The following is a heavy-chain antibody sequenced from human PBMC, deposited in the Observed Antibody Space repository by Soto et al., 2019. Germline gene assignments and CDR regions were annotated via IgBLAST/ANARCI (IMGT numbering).Heavy chain of an antibody. CDR1: GYTFTSYA. CDR2: INAGHGNT. CDR3: ARMYYDFWSGYFY. J-gene: IGHJ4*02. D-gene: IGHD3-3*01. V-gene: IGHV1-3*01. Sequence: GASVKVSCKASGYTFTSYAIHWVRQAPGQRLEWMGWINAGHGNTKYSQKFQGRVTITRDTSASTAYMELSSLRSEDTAVYYCARMYYDFWSGYFYWGQGTLVTVSS.